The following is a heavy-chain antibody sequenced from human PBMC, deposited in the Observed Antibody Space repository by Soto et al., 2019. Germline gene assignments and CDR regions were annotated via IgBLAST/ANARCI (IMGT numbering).Heavy chain of an antibody. Sequence: EVQLVESGGGLVQPGGSLRLSCAASGFTFNNFWMYWVRQTPEKGLVWVSGINSDGTTTIYADSVKGRFTISRDNAKNTLYLQMNSRTVVDTAIYYCVRDIRWGQGNRVTVSS. J-gene: IGHJ4*02. CDR1: GFTFNNFW. V-gene: IGHV3-74*01. CDR3: VRDIR. CDR2: INSDGTTT.